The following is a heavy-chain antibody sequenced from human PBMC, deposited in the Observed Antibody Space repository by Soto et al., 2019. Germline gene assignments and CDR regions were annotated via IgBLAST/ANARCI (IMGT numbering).Heavy chain of an antibody. D-gene: IGHD2-15*01. J-gene: IGHJ5*02. CDR3: VRGGGGGLFDP. Sequence: PGESLKISCAGSGFTFGDSYMSWIRQAPGKGLEWLSYMSPGSRYPAYADSVKGRFTVSRDNAKRSLFLQMTSLTAEDTAIYYCVRGGGGGLFDPWGQGTMVTVSS. V-gene: IGHV3-11*06. CDR1: GFTFGDSY. CDR2: MSPGSRYP.